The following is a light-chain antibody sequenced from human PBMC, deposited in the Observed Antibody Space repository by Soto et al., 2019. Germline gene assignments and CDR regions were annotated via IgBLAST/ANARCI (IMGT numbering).Light chain of an antibody. V-gene: IGLV2-23*01. CDR1: SSDVGSYKL. CDR3: CSYARRSTSYV. J-gene: IGLJ1*01. CDR2: EGT. Sequence: QSALTQPASVSGSPGQSITISCTGTSSDVGSYKLVSWYQQHPGKAPKLMIYEGTKRPSGVSNRFSGSKSGNTASLTISGLQAEDEADYYCCSYARRSTSYVFGTGTKLTVL.